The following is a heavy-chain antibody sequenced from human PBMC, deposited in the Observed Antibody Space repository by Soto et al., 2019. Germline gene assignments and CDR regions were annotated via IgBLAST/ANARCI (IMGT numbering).Heavy chain of an antibody. CDR2: ISTYSGDT. CDR1: GYTFTSYG. CDR3: ASTYNGWYNY. J-gene: IGHJ4*02. D-gene: IGHD6-19*01. V-gene: IGHV1-18*01. Sequence: ASVKVSCKASGYTFTSYGISWVRQAPGQGFEWMGWISTYSGDTNYAQKLQGRVTMTTDTSTSTAYMELRSLRSDDTAVYYCASTYNGWYNYWGPGSLVTVSS.